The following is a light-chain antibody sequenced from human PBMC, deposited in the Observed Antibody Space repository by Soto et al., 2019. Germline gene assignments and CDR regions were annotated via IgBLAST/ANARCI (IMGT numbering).Light chain of an antibody. CDR3: QQYNSYTWT. J-gene: IGKJ1*01. V-gene: IGKV1-5*01. CDR1: QSISSW. CDR2: EAS. Sequence: DIHMNQSPSTLSASILDRVTITCLASQSISSWLAWYQQRPGKAPKLLIYEASILESGVPSRFSGSGSGTECTLTINSLQPDDFATYYCQQYNSYTWTFGQGTKVDI.